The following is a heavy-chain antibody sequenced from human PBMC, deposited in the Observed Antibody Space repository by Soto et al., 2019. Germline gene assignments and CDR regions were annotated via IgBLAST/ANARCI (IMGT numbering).Heavy chain of an antibody. CDR1: GGTFSSYA. V-gene: IGHV1-69*13. J-gene: IGHJ4*01. D-gene: IGHD3-10*01. Sequence: SVKVSCKDSGGTFSSYAISWLRQALGQGLEWMGGIIPIFGTANYAQKFQGRVTITAYQPTSTACMELSSLSYEDTGVYHFGRTSGIHLWVRCFDYWG. CDR2: IIPIFGTA. CDR3: GRTSGIHLWVRCFDY.